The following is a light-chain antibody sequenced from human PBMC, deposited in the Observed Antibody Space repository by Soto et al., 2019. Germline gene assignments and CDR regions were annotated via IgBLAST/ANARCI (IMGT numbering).Light chain of an antibody. CDR2: DAS. J-gene: IGKJ5*01. CDR3: QQAKSFPVT. Sequence: DIKMTQSPSSVSASVGDTVIITSRASLTITSWVAWYQQVPGKAPKILIYDASILQTGVPSRFSGSGSGTDCTLTINSLQPEDVATYYCQQAKSFPVTFGQGTRLEIK. V-gene: IGKV1-12*01. CDR1: LTITSW.